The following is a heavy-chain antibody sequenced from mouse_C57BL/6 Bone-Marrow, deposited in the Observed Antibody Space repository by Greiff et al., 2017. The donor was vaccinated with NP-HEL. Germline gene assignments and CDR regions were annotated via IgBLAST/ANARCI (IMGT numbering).Heavy chain of an antibody. V-gene: IGHV1-50*01. CDR1: GYTFTSYW. Sequence: QVQLQQPGAELVKPGASVKLSCKASGYTFTSYWMQWVKQRPGQGLEWIGEIDPSDSYTNYNQKFKGKATLTVDTSSSTAYMQLSSLTSEDSAVYYCVYGSSHWYFDVWGTGTTVTVSS. CDR3: VYGSSHWYFDV. J-gene: IGHJ1*03. D-gene: IGHD1-1*01. CDR2: IDPSDSYT.